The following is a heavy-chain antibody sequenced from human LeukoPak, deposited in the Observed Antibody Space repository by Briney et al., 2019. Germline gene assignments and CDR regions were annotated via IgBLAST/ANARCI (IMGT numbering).Heavy chain of an antibody. J-gene: IGHJ5*02. CDR1: GFTFSSYA. CDR3: ARDPYYDFWSGPAWFDP. V-gene: IGHV3-30-3*01. CDR2: ISYDGSNK. Sequence: PGGSLRLSCAASGFTFSSYAMHWVRQAPGKGLEWVAVISYDGSNKYYADSVKGRFTISRDNAKNSLYLQMNSLRAEDTAVYYCARDPYYDFWSGPAWFDPWGQGTLVTVSS. D-gene: IGHD3-3*01.